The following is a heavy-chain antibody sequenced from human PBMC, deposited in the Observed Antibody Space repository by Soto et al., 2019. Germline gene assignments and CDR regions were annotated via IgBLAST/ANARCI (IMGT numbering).Heavy chain of an antibody. CDR1: GFTFSSYA. D-gene: IGHD2-15*01. J-gene: IGHJ4*02. CDR2: ISGSGGST. CDR3: AKQTRYCSGGSCGRYFDY. V-gene: IGHV3-23*01. Sequence: EVQLLESGGGLVQPGGSLRLSCAASGFTFSSYAMSWVRQAPGKGLEWVSAISGSGGSTYYADSVKGRFTISRDNSKNTLYLQMNSLRAEDTAVYYCAKQTRYCSGGSCGRYFDYWGQGTLVTVSS.